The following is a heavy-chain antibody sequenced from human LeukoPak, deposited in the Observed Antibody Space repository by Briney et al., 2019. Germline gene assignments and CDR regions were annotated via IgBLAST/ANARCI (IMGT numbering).Heavy chain of an antibody. CDR2: ISGSGRST. CDR1: GFFFSNYA. Sequence: SLSLSCAASGFFFSNYAMTWVRQPPGNGLEWVSCISGSGRSTYYADSVKGRFTISRDNSKNTLYLQMNSLRAEDTAVYYCAKSVDYYGSGSPLDYYYYMDVWGKGTTVTISS. V-gene: IGHV3-23*01. CDR3: AKSVDYYGSGSPLDYYYYMDV. D-gene: IGHD3-10*01. J-gene: IGHJ6*03.